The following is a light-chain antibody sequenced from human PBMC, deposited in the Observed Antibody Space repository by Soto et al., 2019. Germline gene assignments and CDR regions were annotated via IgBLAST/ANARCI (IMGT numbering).Light chain of an antibody. CDR2: DVS. CDR1: SSDVGGYNY. CDR3: CSYAGSYTYV. Sequence: QSVLTQPRSVSGSPGQSVTISCTGTSSDVGGYNYVSWSQQHPGNAPKLMIYDVSKRPSGVPDRFSGSKSGNTASLTISGLQAEDEAEYYCCSYAGSYTYVFGTGTKVTVL. J-gene: IGLJ1*01. V-gene: IGLV2-11*01.